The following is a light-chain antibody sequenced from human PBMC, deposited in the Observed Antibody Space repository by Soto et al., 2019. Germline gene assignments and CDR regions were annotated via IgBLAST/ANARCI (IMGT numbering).Light chain of an antibody. V-gene: IGLV2-11*01. CDR3: CSYAGSYTWV. CDR2: DVS. CDR1: SSDVGGYNF. J-gene: IGLJ1*01. Sequence: QSALTQPRSVSGSPGQSVTSSCTGTSSDVGGYNFVSWYLQHPGKAPKLMIYDVSKRPSGVPDRFSGSKSGNTASLTISGHQAEDEADYYCCSYAGSYTWVFGTGTKLTVL.